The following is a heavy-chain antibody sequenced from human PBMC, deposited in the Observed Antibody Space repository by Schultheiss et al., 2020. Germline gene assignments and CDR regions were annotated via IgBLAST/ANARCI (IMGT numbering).Heavy chain of an antibody. D-gene: IGHD3-10*01. CDR3: ARGHGGGWFGELWPAFDI. CDR2: IGTAGDP. V-gene: IGHV3-13*05. CDR1: GFTFSSYD. Sequence: GGSLKLSCASSGFTFSSYDMHWVRQATGKGLEWVSAIGTAGDPYYPGSVRGGFTISRENAKNSLYLQMNSLRAGDTAVYYCARGHGGGWFGELWPAFDIWGQGTMVTVSS. J-gene: IGHJ3*02.